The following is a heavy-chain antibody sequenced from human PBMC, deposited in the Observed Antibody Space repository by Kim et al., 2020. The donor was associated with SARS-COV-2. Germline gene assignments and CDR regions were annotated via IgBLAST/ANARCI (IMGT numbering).Heavy chain of an antibody. D-gene: IGHD6-19*01. CDR1: GFSFSNSA. V-gene: IGHV3-23*01. CDR2: ISRDSIHT. Sequence: GGSLRLSCAASGFSFSNSAMHWVRQVPGKGLEWVSSISRDSIHTPYADSVKGRFTISRDNSKNILYVQMNSLRAEDTAVYYCAKNRGGSGSTRFDYWG. J-gene: IGHJ4*01. CDR3: AKNRGGSGSTRFDY.